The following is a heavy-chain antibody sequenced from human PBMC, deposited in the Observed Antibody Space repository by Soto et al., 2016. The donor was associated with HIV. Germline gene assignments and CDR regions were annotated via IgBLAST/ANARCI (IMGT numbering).Heavy chain of an antibody. J-gene: IGHJ4*02. CDR2: ISRSSTYI. CDR1: EFTFRTYS. CDR3: ARAETYSSSYQD. D-gene: IGHD6-13*01. V-gene: IGHV3-21*01. Sequence: EVQLVESGGGLVKPGESLRLSCTGSEFTFRTYSMNWVCQAPGKGLEWVSSISRSSTYIYYADSVKGRFTISRDNAKNLLYLQMNSLRAEDTAVYYCARAETYSSSYQDWGQGTLVTVSS.